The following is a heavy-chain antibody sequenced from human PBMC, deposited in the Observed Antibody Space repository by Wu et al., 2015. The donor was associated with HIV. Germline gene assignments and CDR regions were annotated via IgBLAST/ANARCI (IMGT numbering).Heavy chain of an antibody. J-gene: IGHJ4*02. CDR2: IIPIFGTA. D-gene: IGHD3-22*01. CDR1: GGTFSSYA. Sequence: QVQLVQSGAEVKKPGSSVKVSCKASGGTFSSYAISWVRQAPGQGLEWMGGIIPIFGTANYAQKFQGRVTITADESTSTAYMELSSLRSEDTAVYYCARDCGKRRHYYDSSGYYPFDYWGQGTLGHRLL. V-gene: IGHV1-69*12. CDR3: ARDCGKRRHYYDSSGYYPFDY.